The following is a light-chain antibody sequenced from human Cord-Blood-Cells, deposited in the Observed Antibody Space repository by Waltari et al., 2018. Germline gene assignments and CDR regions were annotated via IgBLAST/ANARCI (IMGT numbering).Light chain of an antibody. V-gene: IGLV2-14*01. Sequence: QSALTQPASVSGSPGQSITISCTGTRRDVGGYNYVSCYQQHPGTAPKLMIYDVSNRPSGVSNRFSGSKSGNTASLTISGLQAEDEADYYCSSYTSSSPWVFGGGTKLTVL. J-gene: IGLJ3*02. CDR3: SSYTSSSPWV. CDR1: RRDVGGYNY. CDR2: DVS.